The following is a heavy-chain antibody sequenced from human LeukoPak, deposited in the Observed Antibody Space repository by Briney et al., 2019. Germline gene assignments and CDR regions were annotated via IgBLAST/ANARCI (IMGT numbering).Heavy chain of an antibody. CDR1: GITLSNYG. J-gene: IGHJ4*02. V-gene: IGHV3-23*01. Sequence: PGGSLRLSCVVSGITLSNYGMSWVRQAPGKGLEWVSGISERGGSTNYADSVKGRFIISRDTSKNTVYLQMNSLRAEDTAVYFCAKRGVVIRVILVGFHKEAYYFDSWGQGALVTVSS. D-gene: IGHD3-22*01. CDR2: ISERGGST. CDR3: AKRGVVIRVILVGFHKEAYYFDS.